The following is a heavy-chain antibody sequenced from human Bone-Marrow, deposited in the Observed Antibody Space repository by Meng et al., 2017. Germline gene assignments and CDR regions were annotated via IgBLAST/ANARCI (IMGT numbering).Heavy chain of an antibody. CDR1: GGSFSGYY. J-gene: IGHJ4*02. Sequence: GQLQQWGGGLLKPSETLSLTCAVYGGSFSGYYWSWIRQPPGKGLEWIGEINHSGSTNYNPSLKSRVTISVDTSKNQFSLKLSSVTAADTAVYYCARGLRAARPLLFGYWGQGTLVTVSS. D-gene: IGHD6-6*01. V-gene: IGHV4-34*01. CDR3: ARGLRAARPLLFGY. CDR2: INHSGST.